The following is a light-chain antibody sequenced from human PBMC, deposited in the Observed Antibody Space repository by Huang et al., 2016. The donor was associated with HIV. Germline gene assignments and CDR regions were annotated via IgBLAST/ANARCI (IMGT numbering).Light chain of an antibody. Sequence: EIVSTQSPGTLSLSPGERATLSCRASQSGSSSYLAWYQQKPGQAPRLLIYGASSSATSIPDSVSGRGSGTDFTLTISRLEPEDFAVYYCQQYGSSPYTFGQGTKLEIK. CDR3: QQYGSSPYT. J-gene: IGKJ2*01. CDR2: GAS. V-gene: IGKV3-20*01. CDR1: QSGSSSY.